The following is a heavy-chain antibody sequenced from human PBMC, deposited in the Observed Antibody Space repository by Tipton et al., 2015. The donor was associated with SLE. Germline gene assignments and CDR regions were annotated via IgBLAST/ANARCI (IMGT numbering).Heavy chain of an antibody. J-gene: IGHJ5*02. CDR2: IDHSRST. D-gene: IGHD6-13*01. Sequence: GLVKPSETLSLTCAVYGGSFSGYYWSWIRQPPGKGLEWIGEIDHSRSTNYNPSLKSRVTISRDTSKNQFSLKLTSVTAADTAVYYCARDSSSWYGNMFDPWGQGTLVTVSS. V-gene: IGHV4-34*01. CDR1: GGSFSGYY. CDR3: ARDSSSWYGNMFDP.